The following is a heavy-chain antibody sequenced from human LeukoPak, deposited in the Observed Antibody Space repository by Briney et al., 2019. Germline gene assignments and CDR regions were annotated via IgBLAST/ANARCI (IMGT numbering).Heavy chain of an antibody. J-gene: IGHJ3*02. CDR3: ARGLAEEVYDSSGYDAFDI. CDR2: IYYSGGT. V-gene: IGHV4-39*01. CDR1: GGSISSSSYY. D-gene: IGHD3-22*01. Sequence: SETLSLTCTVSGGSISSSSYYWGWIRQPPGKGLEWIGSIYYSGGTYYNPSLKSRVTISVDTSKNQFSLKLSSVTAADTAVYYCARGLAEEVYDSSGYDAFDIWGQGTMVTVSS.